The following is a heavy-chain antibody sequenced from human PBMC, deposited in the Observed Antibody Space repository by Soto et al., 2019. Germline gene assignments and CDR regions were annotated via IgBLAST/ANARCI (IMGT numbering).Heavy chain of an antibody. V-gene: IGHV4-59*01. CDR3: ARASAVTTRPTYFDY. Sequence: SQTLSLTCTVSGGSISSYYWSWIRQPPGKGLGWIGYIYYSGSTNYNPSLKSRVTISVDTSKNQFSLKLSSVTAADTAVYYCARASAVTTRPTYFDYWGQGTLVTVSS. CDR1: GGSISSYY. CDR2: IYYSGST. J-gene: IGHJ4*02. D-gene: IGHD4-17*01.